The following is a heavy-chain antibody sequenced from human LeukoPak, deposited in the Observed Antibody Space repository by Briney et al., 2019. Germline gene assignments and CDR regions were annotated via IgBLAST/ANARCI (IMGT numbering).Heavy chain of an antibody. D-gene: IGHD6-13*01. CDR2: INPNSGGT. J-gene: IGHJ6*03. CDR3: ARDKRHSSSWYYYYYYMDV. CDR1: GYTFTGYY. V-gene: IGHV1-2*02. Sequence: ASVKVSCKASGYTFTGYYMHWVRQAPGQGLEWMGWINPNSGGTNYAQKFQGRVTMTRDTSISTAYVELSRLRSDDTAVYYCARDKRHSSSWYYYYYYMDVWGKGTTVTVSS.